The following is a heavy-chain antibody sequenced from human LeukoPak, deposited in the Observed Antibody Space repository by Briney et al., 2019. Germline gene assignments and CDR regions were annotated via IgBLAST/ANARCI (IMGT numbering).Heavy chain of an antibody. V-gene: IGHV3-33*06. D-gene: IGHD2-2*01. J-gene: IGHJ4*02. Sequence: PGGSLRLSCAASGFTFSSYGMHWVRQAPGKGLEWVAVIWYDGSNKYYADSVKGRFTISRDNSKDMLYLQIDSLRAEDTAIYFCAKDGPWRPAAEWGQGVLLTVSS. CDR1: GFTFSSYG. CDR3: AKDGPWRPAAE. CDR2: IWYDGSNK.